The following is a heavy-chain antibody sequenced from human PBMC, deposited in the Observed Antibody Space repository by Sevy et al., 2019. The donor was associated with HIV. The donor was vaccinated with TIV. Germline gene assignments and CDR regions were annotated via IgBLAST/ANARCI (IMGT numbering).Heavy chain of an antibody. J-gene: IGHJ3*02. V-gene: IGHV3-23*01. D-gene: IGHD3-22*01. CDR3: AKGGHSDYFGADTLDI. CDR1: GFRFSSFA. Sequence: GGSPRLSCAASGFRFSSFAMIWVRQAPGKGLEWVSEICGGDGSTYYADSVKGRFTISRDNSKNTVYLQMSSLRAEDSALYYCAKGGHSDYFGADTLDIWGQGTMVTVSS. CDR2: ICGGDGST.